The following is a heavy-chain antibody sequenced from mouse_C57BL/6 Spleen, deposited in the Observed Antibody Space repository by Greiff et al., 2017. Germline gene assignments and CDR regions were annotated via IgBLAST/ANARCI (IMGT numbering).Heavy chain of an antibody. CDR3: AGGRWLGAMDY. CDR2: INPYNGGT. CDR1: GYTFTDYY. J-gene: IGHJ4*01. V-gene: IGHV1-19*01. D-gene: IGHD2-3*01. Sequence: VQLQQSGPVLVKPGASVKMSCKASGYTFTDYYMNWVKQSHGKSLEWIGVINPYNGGTSYNQKFKGKATLTVDKSSSTAYMELNSLTSEDSAVYYCAGGRWLGAMDYWGQGTSVTVSS.